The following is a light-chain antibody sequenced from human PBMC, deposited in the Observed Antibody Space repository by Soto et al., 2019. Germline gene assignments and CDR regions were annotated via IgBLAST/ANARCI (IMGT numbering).Light chain of an antibody. CDR1: QSVSSY. CDR3: QQRSNWPLIT. Sequence: EIVLTQSPATLSWSPGERATLSCRASQSVSSYLSWYQQKPGQAPRLLIYDASNRATGIPARFSGSGSGTDFTLTITSLEPEDFAVYYCQQRSNWPLITFGQGTRREI. V-gene: IGKV3-11*01. J-gene: IGKJ5*01. CDR2: DAS.